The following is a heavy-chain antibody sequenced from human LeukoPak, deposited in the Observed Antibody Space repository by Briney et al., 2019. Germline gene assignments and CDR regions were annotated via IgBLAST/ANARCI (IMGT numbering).Heavy chain of an antibody. Sequence: GGSLRLSCAASGFTFGNYDMHWVRQAPGKGLEWVSFISSSIITIYYADSVKGRFTISRDNAEKSLYLQMNSLRAEDTAVYYCARDRGGSYSAIDYWGQGTLVTVSS. J-gene: IGHJ4*02. CDR1: GFTFGNYD. CDR2: ISSSIITI. V-gene: IGHV3-48*04. CDR3: ARDRGGSYSAIDY. D-gene: IGHD2-15*01.